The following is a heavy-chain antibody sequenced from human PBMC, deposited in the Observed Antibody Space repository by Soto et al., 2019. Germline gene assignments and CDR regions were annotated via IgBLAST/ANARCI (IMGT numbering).Heavy chain of an antibody. CDR1: GDSVSSNSAA. CDR2: TYYRSKWYN. V-gene: IGHV6-1*01. Sequence: PSQTLLLTCAISGDSVSSNSAAWNWIRQSPSRGLEWLGRTYYRSKWYNDYAVSVKSRITINPDTSKNQFSLQLNSVTPEDTAVYYCTLSKLLSGYDYFDYWGQGTLVTVSS. J-gene: IGHJ4*02. CDR3: TLSKLLSGYDYFDY. D-gene: IGHD5-12*01.